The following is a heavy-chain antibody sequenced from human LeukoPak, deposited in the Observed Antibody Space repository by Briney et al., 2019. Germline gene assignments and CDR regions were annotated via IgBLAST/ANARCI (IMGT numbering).Heavy chain of an antibody. CDR2: IIPIFGTA. J-gene: IGHJ6*02. D-gene: IGHD2-2*01. V-gene: IGHV1-69*13. CDR3: AGLPGYCSSTSCHEYYYYGMDV. CDR1: GGTFSSYA. Sequence: ASVKVSCKASGGTFSSYAISWVRQAPGQGLEWMGGIIPIFGTASYAQKFQGRVTITADESTSTAYMELSSLRSEDTAVYYCAGLPGYCSSTSCHEYYYYGMDVWGQGTTVTVSS.